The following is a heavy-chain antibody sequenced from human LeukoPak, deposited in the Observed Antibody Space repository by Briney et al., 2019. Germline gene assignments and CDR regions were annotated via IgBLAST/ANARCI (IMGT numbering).Heavy chain of an antibody. CDR1: GFTFSTSG. D-gene: IGHD6-6*01. Sequence: PGGSLRLSCAASGFTFSTSGMHWVRQAPGKGLEWVAFIRNDGSNQYYADSVKGRFTISRDNSKNMLYLQMNSLRAEGTAVYYCAKKYSSSSGYYYYYMDVWGKGTTVTVSS. V-gene: IGHV3-30*02. CDR3: AKKYSSSSGYYYYYMDV. J-gene: IGHJ6*03. CDR2: IRNDGSNQ.